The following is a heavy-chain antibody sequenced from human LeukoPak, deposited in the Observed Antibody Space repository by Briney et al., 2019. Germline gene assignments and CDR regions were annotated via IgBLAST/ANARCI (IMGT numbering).Heavy chain of an antibody. V-gene: IGHV4-34*01. Sequence: NASETLSLTCAVYGGSFSGYYWSWIRQPPGKGLEWIGEINHSGSTNYNPSLKSRVTISVDTSKNQFSLKLSSVTAADTAVYYCARERNANDYWGQGTLVTVSS. D-gene: IGHD1-1*01. CDR2: INHSGST. J-gene: IGHJ4*02. CDR1: GGSFSGYY. CDR3: ARERNANDY.